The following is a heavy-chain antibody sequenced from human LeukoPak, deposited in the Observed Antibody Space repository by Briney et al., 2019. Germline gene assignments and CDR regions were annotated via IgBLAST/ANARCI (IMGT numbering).Heavy chain of an antibody. D-gene: IGHD3-3*01. CDR3: AKTSLSDPSGHYYYMDV. CDR2: IKQDGSEK. Sequence: PGGALRLSCAASGFTFSSYWMSWGRQAPGKGLGWVANIKQDGSEKYYVDSVKDRFTISRDNSQNTVSLQLNNLRIEDTALYYCAKTSLSDPSGHYYYMDVWGKGTTVTVSS. CDR1: GFTFSSYW. J-gene: IGHJ6*03. V-gene: IGHV3-7*01.